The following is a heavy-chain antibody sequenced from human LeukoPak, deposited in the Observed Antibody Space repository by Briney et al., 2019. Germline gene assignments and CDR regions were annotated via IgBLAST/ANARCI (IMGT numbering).Heavy chain of an antibody. V-gene: IGHV4-34*01. Sequence: SETLSLTCAVYGGSFSGYYWSWIRQPPGKGLEWIGEINHSGSTNYNPSLKSRVTISVDTSKNQFSLKLSSVTAADTAVYCCARDKRGNFDYWGQGTLVTVSS. J-gene: IGHJ4*02. CDR2: INHSGST. CDR1: GGSFSGYY. CDR3: ARDKRGNFDY.